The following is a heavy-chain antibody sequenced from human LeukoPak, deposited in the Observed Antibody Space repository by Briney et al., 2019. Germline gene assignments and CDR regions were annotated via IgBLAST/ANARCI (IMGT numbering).Heavy chain of an antibody. V-gene: IGHV1-8*01. CDR1: GYTFTSYD. D-gene: IGHD5-12*01. CDR3: ARDLSSVVATNTPADY. J-gene: IGHJ4*02. Sequence: ASVKVSCKASGYTFTSYDINWVRQATGQGLEWMGWMNPNSGNTGYAQKFQGRVTMTRNTSISTAYMELSSPRSEDTAVYYCARDLSSVVATNTPADYWGQGTLVTVSS. CDR2: MNPNSGNT.